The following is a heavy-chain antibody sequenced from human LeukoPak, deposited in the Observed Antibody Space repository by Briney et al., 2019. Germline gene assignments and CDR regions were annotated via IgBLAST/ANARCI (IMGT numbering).Heavy chain of an antibody. Sequence: GGSLRLSCAASGLTLSSYEMTWVRQAPGKGLEWIAYSSGTGETILYADSVRGRFTISRDNAKNSLYLQMNSLRAEDMAVYYCAREKASTTGTTDYDYWGQGTLVTVS. CDR2: SSGTGETI. CDR1: GLTLSSYE. J-gene: IGHJ4*02. D-gene: IGHD1-1*01. CDR3: AREKASTTGTTDYDY. V-gene: IGHV3-48*03.